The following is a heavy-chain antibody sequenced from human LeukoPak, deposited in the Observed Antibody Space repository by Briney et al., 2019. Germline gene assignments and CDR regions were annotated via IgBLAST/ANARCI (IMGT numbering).Heavy chain of an antibody. CDR2: IRHDGSAR. CDR1: GFTFKNYW. D-gene: IGHD6-19*01. Sequence: GGSLRLSCAGSGFTFKNYWMAWVRQAPGKGLEWVANIRHDGSARYYGDSVKGRFTISRDDAKNSLFLQMNSLRVDDTALYYRARDNSGFDSWGQGTLVTVSS. CDR3: ARDNSGFDS. V-gene: IGHV3-7*01. J-gene: IGHJ4*02.